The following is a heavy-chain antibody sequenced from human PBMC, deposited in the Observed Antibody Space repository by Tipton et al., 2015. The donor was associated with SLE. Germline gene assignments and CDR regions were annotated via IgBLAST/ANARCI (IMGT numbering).Heavy chain of an antibody. V-gene: IGHV4-59*11. D-gene: IGHD2-15*01. J-gene: IGHJ4*02. CDR3: AGAWQGYCSGGTCHVLDY. Sequence: LRLSCTVSGGSISSHYWSWIRQPPGKGLEWIGYISYSETTNYNPSLKSRVTISVDTSKNQFSLKLRSVTAADTAVYYCAGAWQGYCSGGTCHVLDYWGQGTLVTVSS. CDR2: ISYSETT. CDR1: GGSISSHY.